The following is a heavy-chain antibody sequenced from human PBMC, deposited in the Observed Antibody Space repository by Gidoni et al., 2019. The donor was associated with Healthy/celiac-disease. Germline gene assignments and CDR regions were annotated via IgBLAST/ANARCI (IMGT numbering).Heavy chain of an antibody. J-gene: IGHJ4*02. CDR3: AKDSGGPYDSSGYYPHY. V-gene: IGHV3-30*18. D-gene: IGHD3-22*01. Sequence: QVQLVESGVGVVQPGRSLRLSCAASGFPFRSYGMPWVRQAPGKGLEWVAVISYDGSNKYYADSVKGRFTISRDNSKNTLYLQMNSLRAEDTAVYYCAKDSGGPYDSSGYYPHYWGQGTLVTVSS. CDR1: GFPFRSYG. CDR2: ISYDGSNK.